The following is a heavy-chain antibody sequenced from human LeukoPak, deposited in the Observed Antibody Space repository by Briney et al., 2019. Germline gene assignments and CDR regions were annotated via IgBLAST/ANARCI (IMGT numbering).Heavy chain of an antibody. D-gene: IGHD6-13*01. CDR1: GFTFSSYG. CDR3: ARDLTGSSRGMDV. Sequence: TGGSLRLSCAASGFTFSSYGMHWVRQAPGKGLEWVAVIWYDGSNKYYADSVKGRFTISRDNSKNTLYLQMNSLRAKDTAVYYCARDLTGSSRGMDVWGQGTTVTVSS. J-gene: IGHJ6*02. CDR2: IWYDGSNK. V-gene: IGHV3-33*01.